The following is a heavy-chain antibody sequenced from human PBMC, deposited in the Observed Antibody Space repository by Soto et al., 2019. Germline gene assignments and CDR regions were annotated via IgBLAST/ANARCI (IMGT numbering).Heavy chain of an antibody. Sequence: QVQLVQSGAEMRKPGASVRVSCKASGYTFTSYAMNWVRQAPGQRLEWMGWINGGNGDTKYSQRFQDRVTITRDTSANTVYMELSSLTSEDTAIYYCARGPLSLYIADVRWGRGTPVTVSS. J-gene: IGHJ4*02. CDR3: ARGPLSLYIADVR. CDR2: INGGNGDT. CDR1: GYTFTSYA. D-gene: IGHD1-20*01. V-gene: IGHV1-3*01.